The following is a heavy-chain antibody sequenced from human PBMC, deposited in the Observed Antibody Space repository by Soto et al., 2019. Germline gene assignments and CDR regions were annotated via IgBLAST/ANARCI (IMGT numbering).Heavy chain of an antibody. CDR3: ARDRRLGDYGDLRYFGY. Sequence: QVQLVQSGAEVKKPGASVKVSCKASGYTFTSYYMHWVRQAPGQGLAWMGIINPSGGSTSYAQKFQGRVTMTRDTTTSTVYMELSSLRSEDTAVYYCARDRRLGDYGDLRYFGYWGQGTLVTVSS. D-gene: IGHD4-17*01. V-gene: IGHV1-46*01. CDR2: INPSGGST. J-gene: IGHJ4*02. CDR1: GYTFTSYY.